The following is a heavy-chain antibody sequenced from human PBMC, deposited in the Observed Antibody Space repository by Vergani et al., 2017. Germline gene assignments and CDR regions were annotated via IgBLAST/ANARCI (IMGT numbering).Heavy chain of an antibody. V-gene: IGHV4-31*03. J-gene: IGHJ5*02. D-gene: IGHD2-2*01. Sequence: QVQLQESGPGLVKPSQTLSLTCTVSGGSISSGGYYWSWIRQHPGKGLEWIGYIYYSGSTYYNPSLKSRVTISVDTSQNQFSLKLSSVTAADTAVYYCARAHIVVVPAAYHWFDPWGQGTLVTVSS. CDR2: IYYSGST. CDR3: ARAHIVVVPAAYHWFDP. CDR1: GGSISSGGYY.